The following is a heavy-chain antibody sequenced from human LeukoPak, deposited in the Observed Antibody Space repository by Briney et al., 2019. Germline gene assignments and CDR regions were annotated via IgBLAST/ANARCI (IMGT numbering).Heavy chain of an antibody. CDR3: ATIGYSGEP. CDR2: INTDGSIT. Sequence: GGSLRLSCAASGFTFSNYWIHWVRQAPGKGLVWVSRINTDGSITSYADSVKGRFTISRDNAKNTLYLQMNSLRAEDTAVYYCATIGYSGEPWGQGTLVTVSS. V-gene: IGHV3-74*01. J-gene: IGHJ5*02. D-gene: IGHD5-12*01. CDR1: GFTFSNYW.